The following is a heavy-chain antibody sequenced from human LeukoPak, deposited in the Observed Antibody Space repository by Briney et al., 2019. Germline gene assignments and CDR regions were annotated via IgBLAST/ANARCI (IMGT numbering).Heavy chain of an antibody. J-gene: IGHJ4*02. CDR2: INHSGST. CDR1: GRSLSGYY. Sequence: SETLSLTCAVYGRSLSGYYWSWIRQPPGKGLEWIGEINHSGSTNYNPSLKSRVTISVDTSKNQFSLKLSSVTAADTAVYYCARGKYYFDYWGQGTLVTVSS. V-gene: IGHV4-34*01. CDR3: ARGKYYFDY.